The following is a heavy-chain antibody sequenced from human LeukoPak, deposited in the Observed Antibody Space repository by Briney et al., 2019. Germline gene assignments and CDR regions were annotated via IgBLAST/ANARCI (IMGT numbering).Heavy chain of an antibody. V-gene: IGHV4-61*02. CDR3: ARDSGDSSSWYDY. J-gene: IGHJ4*02. D-gene: IGHD6-13*01. Sequence: PSETLSLTCTVSGGSISSGSYYWSWIRQPAGKGLEWIGRIYTSGSTNYNPSLKSRVTISVDTSKNQFSLKLSSVTAADTAVYYCARDSGDSSSWYDYWGQGTLVTVSS. CDR2: IYTSGST. CDR1: GGSISSGSYY.